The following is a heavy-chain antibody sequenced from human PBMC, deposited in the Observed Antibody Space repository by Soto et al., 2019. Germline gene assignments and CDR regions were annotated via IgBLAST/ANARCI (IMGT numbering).Heavy chain of an antibody. Sequence: GEPLKISCNTSGYTFTTYWVGWVRQRPGEGLEGMGIMYPSESDTRYSPSFQGHVMFSVDKSLETAYLEWSSLKTSDTAVYFCARRAGVMVPFDYWGQGTQVTVSS. D-gene: IGHD3-16*01. V-gene: IGHV5-51*01. J-gene: IGHJ4*02. CDR3: ARRAGVMVPFDY. CDR2: MYPSESDT. CDR1: GYTFTTYW.